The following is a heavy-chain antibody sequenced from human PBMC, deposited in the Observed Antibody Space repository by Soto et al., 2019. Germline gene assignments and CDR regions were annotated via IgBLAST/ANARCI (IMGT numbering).Heavy chain of an antibody. CDR3: ARHHRITMVRGVITMMDV. Sequence: SETLSLTCTVSGGSISSYYWSWIRQPPGKGLEWIGYIYYSGSTNYNPSLKSRVTISVDTSKNQFSLKLSSVTAADTAVYYCARHHRITMVRGVITMMDVWGKGTTVTVSS. CDR1: GGSISSYY. CDR2: IYYSGST. V-gene: IGHV4-59*08. J-gene: IGHJ6*04. D-gene: IGHD3-10*01.